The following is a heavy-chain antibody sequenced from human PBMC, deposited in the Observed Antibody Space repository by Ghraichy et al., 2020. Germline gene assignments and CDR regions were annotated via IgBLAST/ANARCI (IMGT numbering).Heavy chain of an antibody. CDR2: ISYDGSNK. CDR1: GFTFSSHA. Sequence: GGSLTLSCAASGFTFSSHAMHWVRQAPGKGLEWVAVISYDGSNKYYADSVKGRFTLSRDNTKNTLYLQMNSLRAEDTAVYYCARDGGYCSGGSCRKIYDYIYMDVWGKGTTVTVSS. CDR3: ARDGGYCSGGSCRKIYDYIYMDV. V-gene: IGHV3-30*04. J-gene: IGHJ6*03. D-gene: IGHD2-15*01.